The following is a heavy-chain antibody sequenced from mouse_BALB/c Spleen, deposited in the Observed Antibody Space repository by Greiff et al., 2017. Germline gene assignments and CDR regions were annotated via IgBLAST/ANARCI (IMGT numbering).Heavy chain of an antibody. J-gene: IGHJ3*01. CDR1: GFSLTSYG. CDR2: IWSGGST. CDR3: ARIGSCAY. Sequence: QVQLQQSGPGLVQPSQSLSITCTVSGFSLTSYGVHWVRQSPGKGLEWLGVIWSGGSTDYNAAFISRLSISKDNSKSQVFFKMNSLQANDTAIYYCARIGSCAYWGQGTLVTVSA. V-gene: IGHV2-2*02.